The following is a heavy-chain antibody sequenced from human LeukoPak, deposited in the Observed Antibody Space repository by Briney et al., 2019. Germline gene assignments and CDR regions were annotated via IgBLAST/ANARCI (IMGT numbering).Heavy chain of an antibody. CDR1: GFTFSSNY. J-gene: IGHJ4*02. CDR3: ARGMLAARPSFDY. CDR2: IYSGGSR. V-gene: IGHV3-53*01. D-gene: IGHD6-6*01. Sequence: GGSLRLSCAASGFTFSSNYMSWVRQAPGKGLEWVSVIYSGGSRYYADSVKGRFTISRDNAKNSLYLQMNSLRAEDTAVYYCARGMLAARPSFDYWGQGTLVTVSS.